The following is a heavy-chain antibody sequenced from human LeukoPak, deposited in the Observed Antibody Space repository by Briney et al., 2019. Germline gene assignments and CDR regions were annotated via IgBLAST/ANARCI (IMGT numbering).Heavy chain of an antibody. V-gene: IGHV3-7*01. CDR1: GFTFSSYW. CDR2: IKQDGSEK. J-gene: IGHJ4*02. D-gene: IGHD5-24*01. CDR3: ARGAGYNYPYYFDY. Sequence: PGGSLRLSCAASGFTFSSYWMSWVRQAPGKGPEWVANIKQDGSEKYYVDSVKGRFTISRDNAKNSLYLQMNSLRAEDTAVYYCARGAGYNYPYYFDYWGQGTLVTVSS.